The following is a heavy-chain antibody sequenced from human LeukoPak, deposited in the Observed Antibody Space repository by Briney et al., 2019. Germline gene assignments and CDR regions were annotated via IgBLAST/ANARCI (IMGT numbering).Heavy chain of an antibody. CDR2: IYYSGST. D-gene: IGHD6-19*01. V-gene: IGHV4-61*01. CDR1: GGSVSSGSYY. Sequence: SETLSLTCTVSGGSVSSGSYYWSWIRQPPGTGLEWIGYIYYSGSTNYNPSLKSRVTISVDTSKNQFSLKLSSVTAADTAVYYCARGLIGGWYVAYCGQGTLVTVSS. CDR3: ARGLIGGWYVAY. J-gene: IGHJ4*02.